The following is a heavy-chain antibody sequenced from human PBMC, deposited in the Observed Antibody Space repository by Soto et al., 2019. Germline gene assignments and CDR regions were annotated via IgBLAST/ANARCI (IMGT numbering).Heavy chain of an antibody. J-gene: IGHJ4*02. CDR2: IWYDGSDK. D-gene: IGHD3-16*01. V-gene: IGHV3-33*01. CDR3: AFGNLSYYFDY. Sequence: PXGSLRLSCAASGFTFSGFGMHWVRQAPGKGLEWVAIIWYDGSDKYYADSVRGRFTISRDNSKNTLSLQMNSLRAEDTAVYHCAFGNLSYYFDYWGQGTPVTVSS. CDR1: GFTFSGFG.